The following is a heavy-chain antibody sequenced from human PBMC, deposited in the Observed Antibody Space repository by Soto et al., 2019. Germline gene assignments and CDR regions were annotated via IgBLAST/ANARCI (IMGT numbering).Heavy chain of an antibody. D-gene: IGHD2-15*01. CDR3: AREENCSDGVCYSAYFQR. J-gene: IGHJ1*01. Sequence: QVQLVQSGAEVKKPGASVKVSCKASGYIFTAYSMHWVRQAPGQGHEWMGVVNPSGGSTNYAQKCRGRITMTRDTSTSTVYLDLSSLTSEDTAVYYCAREENCSDGVCYSAYFQRWGQGTLVTVSS. CDR2: VNPSGGST. V-gene: IGHV1-46*01. CDR1: GYIFTAYS.